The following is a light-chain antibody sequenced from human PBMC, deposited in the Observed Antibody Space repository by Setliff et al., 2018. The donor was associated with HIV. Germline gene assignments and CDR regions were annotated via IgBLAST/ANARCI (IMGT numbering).Light chain of an antibody. V-gene: IGLV2-14*01. J-gene: IGLJ1*01. Sequence: QSALTQPASVSGPPGQSITISCTGTSSDVGGYNYVSWYQQHPGKAPKLMIYEVSNRPSGVSDRFSGSKSGNTASLTISGLQTEDEADYFCSSYTSSSPLYVFGTGTKSPS. CDR1: SSDVGGYNY. CDR3: SSYTSSSPLYV. CDR2: EVS.